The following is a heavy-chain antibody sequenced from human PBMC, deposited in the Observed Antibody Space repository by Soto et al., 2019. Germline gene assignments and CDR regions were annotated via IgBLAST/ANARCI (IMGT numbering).Heavy chain of an antibody. J-gene: IGHJ6*02. CDR2: FDPEDGET. CDR3: ATKGNYDFWSGYSYYYYYGMDV. Sequence: ASVKVSCKVSGYTLTELSMHWVRQAPGKGLEWMGGFDPEDGETIYAQKFQGRVTMTEDTSTDAAYMELSSLRSEDTAVYYCATKGNYDFWSGYSYYYYYGMDVWGQGTTVTVSS. V-gene: IGHV1-24*01. CDR1: GYTLTELS. D-gene: IGHD3-3*01.